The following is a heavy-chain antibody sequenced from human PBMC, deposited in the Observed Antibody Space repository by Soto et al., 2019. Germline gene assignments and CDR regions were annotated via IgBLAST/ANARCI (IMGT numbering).Heavy chain of an antibody. CDR1: GYSFTSYW. CDR2: IYPGDSDT. D-gene: IGHD3-10*01. CDR3: ARQADITMVRGVIIKPPFDY. V-gene: IGHV5-51*01. Sequence: GESLKISCKGSGYSFTSYWIGWVRQMPGKGLEWMGIIYPGDSDTRYSPSLQGQVTISADKSISTAYLQWSSLKASDTAMYYCARQADITMVRGVIIKPPFDYWGQGTLVTVSS. J-gene: IGHJ4*02.